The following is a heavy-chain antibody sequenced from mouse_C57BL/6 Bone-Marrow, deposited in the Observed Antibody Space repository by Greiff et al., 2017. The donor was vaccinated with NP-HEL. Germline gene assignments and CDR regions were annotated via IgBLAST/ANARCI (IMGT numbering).Heavy chain of an antibody. CDR3: ARNKGFYDYPFFDY. V-gene: IGHV2-2*01. CDR1: GFSLTSYG. J-gene: IGHJ2*01. D-gene: IGHD2-4*01. CDR2: IWSGGST. Sequence: VKLMESGPGPVQPSQSLSITCTVSGFSLTSYGVHWVRQSPGKGLEWLGVIWSGGSTDYNAAFISRLSISKDNSKSQVFFKMNSLQADDTAIYYCARNKGFYDYPFFDYWGQGTTLTVSS.